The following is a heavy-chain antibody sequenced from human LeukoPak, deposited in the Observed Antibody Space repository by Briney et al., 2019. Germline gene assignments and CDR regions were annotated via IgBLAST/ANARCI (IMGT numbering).Heavy chain of an antibody. CDR2: ISAHNGNT. D-gene: IGHD3-16*01. Sequence: ASVKVSCKASGYTLTTYGTSWVRQARGQGLEWMGWISAHNGNTNYAQKFQGRVTMTTDTSTSTAYMELRSLISDDTAVYYCARGWGDYWGQGTLVTDSS. CDR3: ARGWGDY. V-gene: IGHV1-18*01. CDR1: GYTLTTYG. J-gene: IGHJ4*02.